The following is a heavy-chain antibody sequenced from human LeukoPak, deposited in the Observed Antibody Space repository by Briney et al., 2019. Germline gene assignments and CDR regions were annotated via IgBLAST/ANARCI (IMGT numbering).Heavy chain of an antibody. Sequence: PGRSLRLSCAASGFTFDDYAMHWVRHAPGKGLEWVSGISWNSGSIGYADSVKGRFTISRDNAKNSLYLQMNSLRAEDMDLYYWAKVSSSSALGYFDYWGQGTLVTVSS. CDR2: ISWNSGSI. V-gene: IGHV3-9*03. CDR1: GFTFDDYA. CDR3: AKVSSSSALGYFDY. J-gene: IGHJ4*02. D-gene: IGHD6-6*01.